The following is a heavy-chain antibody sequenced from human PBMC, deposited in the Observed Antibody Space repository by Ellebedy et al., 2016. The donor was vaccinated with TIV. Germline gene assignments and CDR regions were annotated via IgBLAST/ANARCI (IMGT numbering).Heavy chain of an antibody. V-gene: IGHV3-48*02. CDR1: GFTFSSYS. CDR3: ARDRGAAADPFFDY. CDR2: ISSSSSTI. D-gene: IGHD6-13*01. Sequence: GGSLRLSXAASGFTFSSYSMNWVRQAPGKGLEWVSYISSSSSTIYYVDSVKGRFTISRDNAKNSLYLQMNSLKDEDTAVYYCARDRGAAADPFFDYWGQGTLVTVSS. J-gene: IGHJ4*02.